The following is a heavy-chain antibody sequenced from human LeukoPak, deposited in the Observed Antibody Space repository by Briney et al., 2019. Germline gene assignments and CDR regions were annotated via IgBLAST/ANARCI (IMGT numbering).Heavy chain of an antibody. J-gene: IGHJ4*02. V-gene: IGHV1-2*02. D-gene: IGHD3-9*01. CDR2: INPNSGDT. CDR3: ARVSSFDWLYYFDY. CDR1: VYSFTGYY. Sequence: ASVKVFCKASVYSFTGYYIHWVRQAPGQGLECMGWINPNSGDTNYAQKFQGRVTMTRDTSISTAYMELSRLRSDDTAIYYCARVSSFDWLYYFDYWGQGTLVTVSS.